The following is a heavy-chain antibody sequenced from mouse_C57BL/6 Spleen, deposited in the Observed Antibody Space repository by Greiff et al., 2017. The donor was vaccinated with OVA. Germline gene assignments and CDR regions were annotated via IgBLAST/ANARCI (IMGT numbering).Heavy chain of an antibody. V-gene: IGHV5-17*01. CDR1: GFTFSDYG. CDR3: ARPLTGPDWYFDV. CDR2: ISSGSSTI. Sequence: EVQLVESGGGLVKPGGSLKLSCAASGFTFSDYGMHWVRQAPEKGLEWVAYISSGSSTIYYADTVKGRFTISRDNAKNTLFLQMTSLRSEDTAMYYCARPLTGPDWYFDVWGTGTTVTVSS. J-gene: IGHJ1*03. D-gene: IGHD4-1*01.